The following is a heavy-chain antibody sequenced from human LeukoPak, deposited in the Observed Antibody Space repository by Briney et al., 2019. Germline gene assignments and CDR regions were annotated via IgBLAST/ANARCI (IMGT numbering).Heavy chain of an antibody. Sequence: GASVKLSCKASGCTFTGYYMHWVRQAPGQGLEWMGWISPNSGDTDIAQKFQGRVTMTRDTSIATSYMEVDSLPSDDTAVYYCARESACGTTNCLAPADWLDPWGQGTLVIVSS. CDR2: ISPNSGDT. J-gene: IGHJ5*02. V-gene: IGHV1-2*02. CDR3: ARESACGTTNCLAPADWLDP. CDR1: GCTFTGYY. D-gene: IGHD2-2*01.